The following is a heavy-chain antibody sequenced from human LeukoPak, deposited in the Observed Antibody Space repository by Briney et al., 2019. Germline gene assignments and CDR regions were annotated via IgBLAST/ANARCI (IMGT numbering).Heavy chain of an antibody. Sequence: ASVKVSCKASGYTFTGYYMHWVRQAPGQGLEWMGWINPNSGGTNYAQKFQGRVTMTRDTSISTAYMELSRLRSDDTAVYYCARVPQSRRYYDSSGVFDYWGQGTLVTVSS. V-gene: IGHV1-2*02. CDR2: INPNSGGT. J-gene: IGHJ4*02. CDR3: ARVPQSRRYYDSSGVFDY. D-gene: IGHD3-22*01. CDR1: GYTFTGYY.